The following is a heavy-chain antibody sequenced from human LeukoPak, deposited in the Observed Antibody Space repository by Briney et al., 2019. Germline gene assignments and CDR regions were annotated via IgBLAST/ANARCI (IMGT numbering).Heavy chain of an antibody. Sequence: GGSLRLSCAASGFTVRRYAMNGVRQAPGKGLEWGSYINSASNDKHYADSVTGRFTISRDNARNTLYLQQSSLRAEASAVYSCARDTFQPGRIDSWGQGTLVTVSS. CDR3: ARDTFQPGRIDS. CDR1: GFTVRRYA. J-gene: IGHJ4*02. D-gene: IGHD2-2*01. V-gene: IGHV3-21*05. CDR2: INSASNDK.